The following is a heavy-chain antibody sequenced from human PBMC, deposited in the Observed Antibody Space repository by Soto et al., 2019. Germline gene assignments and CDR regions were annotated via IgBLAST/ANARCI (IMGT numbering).Heavy chain of an antibody. J-gene: IGHJ1*01. V-gene: IGHV1-46*01. CDR1: GYTFTSYY. CDR3: ATDSSRNYDSSGYYWY. CDR2: INPSGGST. Sequence: ASVKVSCKASGYTFTSYYMHWVRQAPGQGLEWMGIINPSGGSTSYAQKFQGRVTMTRDTSTSTVYMELSSLRSEDTAVYYCATDSSRNYDSSGYYWYSGQGTLVTVYS. D-gene: IGHD3-22*01.